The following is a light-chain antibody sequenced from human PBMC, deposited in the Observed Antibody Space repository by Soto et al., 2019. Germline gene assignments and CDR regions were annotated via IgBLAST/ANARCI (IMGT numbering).Light chain of an antibody. Sequence: QSVLTQPASVSGSPGQSITISCTGNSSDVGGYDYVSWYQQHPGKAPKLLIYDVTNRPSGVSNRFSGSKSGNTASLTISGLQAEDEADYYCSSYRSSGIPVFGGGTQLTVL. CDR3: SSYRSSGIPV. CDR2: DVT. V-gene: IGLV2-14*01. CDR1: SSDVGGYDY. J-gene: IGLJ7*01.